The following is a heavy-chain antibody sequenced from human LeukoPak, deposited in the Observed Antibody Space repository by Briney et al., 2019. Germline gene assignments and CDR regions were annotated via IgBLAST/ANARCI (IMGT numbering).Heavy chain of an antibody. Sequence: GGSMRLSCSASGFTFSIAAMHWVRQAPGKGLQYVSVISGNGVSSYADSVKGRFIISRDNSKNTVYLQMSSLRAEDTAVYYCVGDGRDGYNKYFHHWGQGTLVTVSS. V-gene: IGHV3-64D*06. CDR3: VGDGRDGYNKYFHH. CDR1: GFTFSIAA. D-gene: IGHD5-24*01. J-gene: IGHJ1*01. CDR2: ISGNGVS.